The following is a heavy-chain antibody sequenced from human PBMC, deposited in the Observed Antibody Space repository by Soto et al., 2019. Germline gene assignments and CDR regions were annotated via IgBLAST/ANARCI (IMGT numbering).Heavy chain of an antibody. CDR2: INSDGGTG. J-gene: IGHJ6*02. CDR1: GFTFSNYW. CDR3: AKAITAPGPTTPTTGYYGMDV. V-gene: IGHV3-74*01. D-gene: IGHD5-12*01. Sequence: GGSLRLSCAGSGFTFSNYWMHWVRQVPGKGLVWVSRINSDGGTGSYADSVKGRFTISRDNAKNTLYLQMNSLRAEDTALYYCAKAITAPGPTTPTTGYYGMDVWGQGTKVTVSS.